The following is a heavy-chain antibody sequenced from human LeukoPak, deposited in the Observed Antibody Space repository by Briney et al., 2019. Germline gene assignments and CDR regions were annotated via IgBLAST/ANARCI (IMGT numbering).Heavy chain of an antibody. Sequence: PWWSLRLSCAASGFTFSSYAMSWVRQAPGKGLERVSAISGSGGSTYYEDSVKGRFSISRDNAKNTLYLQMNSLGAEDTAVYYCAKALGWRCSGGSCSRSPWFDRGGQGTLVTVSS. CDR2: ISGSGGST. D-gene: IGHD2-15*01. J-gene: IGHJ5*02. V-gene: IGHV3-23*01. CDR1: GFTFSSYA. CDR3: AKALGWRCSGGSCSRSPWFDR.